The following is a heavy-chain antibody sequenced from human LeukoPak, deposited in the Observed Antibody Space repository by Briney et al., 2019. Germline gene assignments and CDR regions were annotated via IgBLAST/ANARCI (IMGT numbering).Heavy chain of an antibody. CDR3: ARGRGAMVRGVPNYYFDY. CDR2: IIPIIGTA. V-gene: IGHV1-69*13. D-gene: IGHD3-10*01. CDR1: GGTFSSYA. Sequence: ASVKVSCKASGGTFSSYAISWVRQAPGQGLEWMGGIIPIIGTANYAQKFQGRVTITADESTSTAYMELSSLRSEDTAVYYCARGRGAMVRGVPNYYFDYWGQGTLVTVSS. J-gene: IGHJ4*02.